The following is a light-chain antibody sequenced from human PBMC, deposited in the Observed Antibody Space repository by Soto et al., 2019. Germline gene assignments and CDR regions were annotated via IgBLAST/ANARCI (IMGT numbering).Light chain of an antibody. CDR3: QQYGTPLFT. V-gene: IGKV3-20*01. CDR2: GAS. CDR1: QSVTNNF. J-gene: IGKJ3*01. Sequence: IVLTQSPGTLSLSPGERATLSCGASQSVTNNFLAWYQQKPGQAPRLLIYGASSRATGVPYRFSGSGSGTDFTLTIIRLEPGDFALYYCQQYGTPLFTFGPGTKVDIK.